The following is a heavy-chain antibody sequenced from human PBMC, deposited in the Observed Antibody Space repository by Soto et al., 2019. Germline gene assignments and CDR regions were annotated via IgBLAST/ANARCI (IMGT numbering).Heavy chain of an antibody. CDR2: IIPIFGTA. Sequence: SVKASCKASGRTFSSYSSSWVGQSPVRGVEWMGGIIPIFGTANSAQKFQGRVTITADESTSTAYMELSSLRSEDTAVYYCARERVSRQYYYGMDVWGQGSTVTVSS. CDR1: GRTFSSYS. CDR3: ARERVSRQYYYGMDV. V-gene: IGHV1-69*13. J-gene: IGHJ6*02. D-gene: IGHD3-10*01.